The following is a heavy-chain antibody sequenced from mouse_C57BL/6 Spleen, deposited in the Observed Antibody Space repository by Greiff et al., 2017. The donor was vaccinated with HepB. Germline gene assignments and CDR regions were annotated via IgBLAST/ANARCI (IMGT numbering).Heavy chain of an antibody. CDR1: GYAFSSSW. J-gene: IGHJ1*03. CDR3: ARGVGNWYFDV. Sequence: QVQLQQSGPELVKPGASVKISCKASGYAFSSSWMNWVKQRPGKGLEWIGRIYPGDGDTNYNGKFKGKATLTADKSSSTAYMQLSSLTSEDSAVYFCARGVGNWYFDVWGTGTTVTVSS. V-gene: IGHV1-82*01. D-gene: IGHD1-1*02. CDR2: IYPGDGDT.